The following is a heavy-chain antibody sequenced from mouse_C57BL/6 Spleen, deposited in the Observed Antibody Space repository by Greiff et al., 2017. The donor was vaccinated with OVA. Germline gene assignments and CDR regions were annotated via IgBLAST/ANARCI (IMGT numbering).Heavy chain of an antibody. Sequence: QVQLKQPGAELVMPGASVKLSCKASGYTFTSYWMHWVKQRPGQGLEWIGEIDPSDSYTNYNQKFKGKSTLTVDKSSSTAYMQLSSLTSEDSAVYYCARGGTVELDYWGQGTTLTVSS. J-gene: IGHJ2*01. D-gene: IGHD1-1*01. CDR3: ARGGTVELDY. V-gene: IGHV1-69*01. CDR2: IDPSDSYT. CDR1: GYTFTSYW.